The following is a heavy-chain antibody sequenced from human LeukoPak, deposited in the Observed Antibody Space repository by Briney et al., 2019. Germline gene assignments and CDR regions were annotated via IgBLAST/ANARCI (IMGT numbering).Heavy chain of an antibody. CDR2: INSDGSST. D-gene: IGHD6-19*01. J-gene: IGHJ1*01. V-gene: IGHV3-74*01. CDR3: ARAGEQWLASAEYFQH. CDR1: GFTFSSYW. Sequence: PGGSLRLSCAASGFTFSSYWMRWVRQAPGKGLVWVSRINSDGSSTSYADSVKGRFTISRDNAKNTLYLQMNSLRAEDTAVYYCARAGEQWLASAEYFQHWGQATLVTVSS.